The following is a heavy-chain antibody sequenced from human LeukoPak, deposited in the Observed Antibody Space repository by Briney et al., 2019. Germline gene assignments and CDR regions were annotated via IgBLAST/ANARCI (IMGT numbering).Heavy chain of an antibody. CDR3: ARGPGIQLWPYYGMDV. D-gene: IGHD5-18*01. J-gene: IGHJ6*02. Sequence: GGSLRLSCAASGFTSSSYSMNWVRQAPGKGLEWVSYISSSSSTIYYADSVKGRFTISRDNAKNSLYLQMNSLRAEDTAVYYCARGPGIQLWPYYGMDVWGQGTTVTVSS. CDR2: ISSSSSTI. V-gene: IGHV3-48*01. CDR1: GFTSSSYS.